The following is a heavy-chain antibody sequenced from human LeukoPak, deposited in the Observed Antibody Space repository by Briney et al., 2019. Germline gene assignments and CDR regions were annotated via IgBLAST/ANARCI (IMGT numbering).Heavy chain of an antibody. J-gene: IGHJ4*02. CDR3: SRESGAFCPFGY. CDR2: FYSSGST. CDR1: GGSISSSSYY. Sequence: NPSETLSLTCSVSGGSISSSSYYWGWLRQPPGKGLEWIGSFYSSGSTYYNSSLKSRLIISVDTSRNQFSLKLSSVTAADTAIYYCSRESGAFCPFGYWGQGTLVIVPP. D-gene: IGHD1-26*01. V-gene: IGHV4-39*07.